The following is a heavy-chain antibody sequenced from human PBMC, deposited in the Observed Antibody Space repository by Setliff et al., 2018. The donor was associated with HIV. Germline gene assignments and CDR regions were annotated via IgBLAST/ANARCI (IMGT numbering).Heavy chain of an antibody. V-gene: IGHV4-59*01. Sequence: SETLSLTCNVSGGSIKDYYWSWIRQPPGKGLEWLGYMSFSANSKYNPSLKNRITISIDTSKNQFSLRLKSVTAADAAIYYCSRGAGAFGAKLDSWGQGSLVTVSS. CDR3: SRGAGAFGAKLDS. CDR2: MSFSANS. J-gene: IGHJ4*02. CDR1: GGSIKDYY. D-gene: IGHD3-10*01.